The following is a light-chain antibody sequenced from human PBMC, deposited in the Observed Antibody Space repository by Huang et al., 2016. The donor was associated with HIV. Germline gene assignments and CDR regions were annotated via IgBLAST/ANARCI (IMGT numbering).Light chain of an antibody. Sequence: EIKMTQSPATLSVSPGGRVTLSCRASQNVRNNLAWYQQKPGQAPRLLIYDTSTRASGIPAGVSGSGSGTEFTLTISGLQSEDFAIYYCQQYDKWPPGLTFGGGTKVEI. CDR2: DTS. CDR3: QQYDKWPPGLT. CDR1: QNVRNN. V-gene: IGKV3D-15*01. J-gene: IGKJ4*01.